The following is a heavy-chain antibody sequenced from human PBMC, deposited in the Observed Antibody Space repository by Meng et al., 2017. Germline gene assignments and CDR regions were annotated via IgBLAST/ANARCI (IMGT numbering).Heavy chain of an antibody. CDR2: ISSSGSTI. V-gene: IGHV3-48*03. J-gene: IGHJ4*02. CDR1: GFTFSSYE. D-gene: IGHD5-18*01. Sequence: GGSLRLFCAASGFTFSSYEMNWVRQDPGKGLEWVSYISSSGSTIYYADSVKGRFTISRDNAKSSLYLQMNSLRAEDTAVYYCAREDTAMVIRGSDYWGQGTLVTVSS. CDR3: AREDTAMVIRGSDY.